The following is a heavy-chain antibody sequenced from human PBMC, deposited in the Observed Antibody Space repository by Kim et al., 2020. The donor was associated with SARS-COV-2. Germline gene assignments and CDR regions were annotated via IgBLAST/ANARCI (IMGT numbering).Heavy chain of an antibody. CDR2: IKQDGSEK. CDR1: GFTFSSYW. CDR3: ARDGSGRPIPPYYFDY. Sequence: GGSLRLSCAASGFTFSSYWMSWVRQAPGKGLEWVANIKQDGSEKYYVDSVKGRFTISRDNAKNSLYLQMNSLSAEDTAVYYCARDGSGRPIPPYYFDYSGQRTLVTVSS. D-gene: IGHD1-26*01. J-gene: IGHJ4*02. V-gene: IGHV3-7*03.